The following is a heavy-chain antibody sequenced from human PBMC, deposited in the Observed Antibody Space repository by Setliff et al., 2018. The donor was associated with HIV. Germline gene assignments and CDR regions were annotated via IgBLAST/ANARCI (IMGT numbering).Heavy chain of an antibody. CDR1: GGSFGDYH. D-gene: IGHD3-10*01. V-gene: IGHV4-4*07. CDR2: IFRSGTT. CDR3: ARDRHSSGLGCYGP. J-gene: IGHJ5*02. Sequence: SETLSLTCTLYGGSFGDYHWSWIRQPAGRGLEWIGRIFRSGTTDYQISLKTRVTISIDTSRNQFPLRLTSVTAADTAVYFCARDRHSSGLGCYGPWGPGILVTVSS.